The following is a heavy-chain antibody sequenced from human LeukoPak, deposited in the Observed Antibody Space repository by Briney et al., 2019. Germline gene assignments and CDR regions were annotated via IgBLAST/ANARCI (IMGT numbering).Heavy chain of an antibody. CDR1: GFTFSSYG. V-gene: IGHV3-30*02. Sequence: GGSLRLSCAASGFTFSSYGMHWVRQAPGKGLEWVAFIRYDGSNKYYADSVKGRFTISRDNSKNTLYLQVNSLRAEDTAVYYCAKDRSSYGHPFDYWGQGTLVTVSS. CDR3: AKDRSSYGHPFDY. D-gene: IGHD5-18*01. J-gene: IGHJ4*02. CDR2: IRYDGSNK.